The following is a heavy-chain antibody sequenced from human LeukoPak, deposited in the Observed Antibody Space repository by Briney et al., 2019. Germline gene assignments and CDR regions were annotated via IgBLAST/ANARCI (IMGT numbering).Heavy chain of an antibody. CDR1: GFTYSSYS. CDR3: ARGLSADVPSFDL. CDR2: ISSSRCYI. D-gene: IGHD2-2*01. Sequence: NPGGSLRLSCAASGFTYSSYSMNWLRQAPGKGLEWVSSISSSRCYIYYVDSVKGRFTISRDNAKNSLYLQMSSLKASDTAVYYCARGLSADVPSFDLWGRGTLVTVSS. V-gene: IGHV3-21*01. J-gene: IGHJ2*01.